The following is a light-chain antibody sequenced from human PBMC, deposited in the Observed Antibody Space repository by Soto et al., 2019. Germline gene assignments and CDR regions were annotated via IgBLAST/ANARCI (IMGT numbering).Light chain of an antibody. CDR2: HAS. CDR3: QQRSNWPEFT. CDR1: QSIRNS. V-gene: IGKV3-11*01. J-gene: IGKJ3*01. Sequence: EIVLTQSPATLSLSPGERATLSCRASQSIRNSLAWFQHKPGQAPRLLIHHASNRATGIPARFSGSGSGTDFTLTNSSLEPEDFAVYFCQQRSNWPEFTFGPGTKVDIK.